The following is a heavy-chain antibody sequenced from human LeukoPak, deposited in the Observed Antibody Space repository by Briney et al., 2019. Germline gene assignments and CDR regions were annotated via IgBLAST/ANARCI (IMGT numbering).Heavy chain of an antibody. CDR3: AKDLEGSGIVGYYYYYGMDV. D-gene: IGHD1-26*01. CDR1: GFTFSGYG. CDR2: INSDGSST. V-gene: IGHV3-74*01. Sequence: PGGSLRLSCEASGFTFSGYGMHWVRQAPGKGLVWVSHINSDGSSTTYADSVKGRFTVSRDNSKNTLYLQMNSLRAEDTAVYYCAKDLEGSGIVGYYYYYGMDVRGQGTTVTVSS. J-gene: IGHJ6*02.